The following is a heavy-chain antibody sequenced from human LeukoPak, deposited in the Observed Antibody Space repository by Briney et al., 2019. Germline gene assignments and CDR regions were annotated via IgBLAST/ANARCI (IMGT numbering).Heavy chain of an antibody. Sequence: GASVTVSCKASGGTFSSYAISWVRQAPGQGLEWMGRIIPILGIANYAQKFQGRVTITSDKSTSTAYMELSSLRSEDTAVYYCASGDSGYVNWGQGTLVTVSS. V-gene: IGHV1-69*04. D-gene: IGHD5-12*01. CDR2: IIPILGIA. J-gene: IGHJ4*02. CDR3: ASGDSGYVN. CDR1: GGTFSSYA.